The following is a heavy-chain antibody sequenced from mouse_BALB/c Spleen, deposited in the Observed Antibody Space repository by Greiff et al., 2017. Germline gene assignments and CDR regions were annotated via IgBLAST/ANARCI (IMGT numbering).Heavy chain of an antibody. CDR1: GDSITSGY. V-gene: IGHV3-8*02. Sequence: VQLKESGPSLVKPSQTLSLTCSVTGDSITSGYWNWIRKFPGNKLEYMGYISYSGSTYYNPSLKSRISITRDTSKNQYYLQLNSVTTEDTATYYCASYDYDDGGYAMDYWGQGTSVTVSS. D-gene: IGHD2-4*01. CDR3: ASYDYDDGGYAMDY. CDR2: ISYSGST. J-gene: IGHJ4*01.